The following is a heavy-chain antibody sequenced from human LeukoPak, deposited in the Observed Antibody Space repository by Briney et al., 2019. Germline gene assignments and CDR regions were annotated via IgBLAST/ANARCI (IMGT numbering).Heavy chain of an antibody. J-gene: IGHJ4*02. CDR3: ARVALDSSGYYPQYYFDY. V-gene: IGHV3-48*04. Sequence: PGGSLRLSCAASGFTFSSYSMNWVRQAPGKGLEWVSYISSSSSSIYLADSVKGRFTISRDNAKNSLYLQMNSLRAEDTAVYYCARVALDSSGYYPQYYFDYWGQGTLVTVSS. D-gene: IGHD3-22*01. CDR1: GFTFSSYS. CDR2: ISSSSSSI.